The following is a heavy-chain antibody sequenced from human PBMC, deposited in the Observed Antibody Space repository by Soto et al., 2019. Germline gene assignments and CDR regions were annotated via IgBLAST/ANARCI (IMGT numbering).Heavy chain of an antibody. CDR3: ARGSGADAFDI. CDR1: GGTFN. V-gene: IGHV1-69*06. J-gene: IGHJ3*02. Sequence: SVKVSCKVSGGTFNIRWVRQAPGQGLEWMGGIIPVIDTANYARKFQGRVVISADRATNIVYMEMMSLTLEDTAVYYCARGSGADAFDIWGQGTMVTVS. D-gene: IGHD7-27*01. CDR2: IIPVIDTA.